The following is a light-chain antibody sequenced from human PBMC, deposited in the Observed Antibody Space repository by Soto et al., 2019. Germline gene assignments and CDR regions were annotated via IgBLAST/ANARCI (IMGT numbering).Light chain of an antibody. CDR2: SNN. J-gene: IGLJ3*02. CDR3: AAWEDSVNLWL. CDR1: SSNIGSNY. Sequence: QSVLTQPPSASGTPGQRVTISCSGSSSNIGSNYVYWYQQLPGTAPKLLIYSNNQRPSGVPDRFSGSKSGTSGSLAISGLRSEDEADYYCAAWEDSVNLWLFGGGTQLTVL. V-gene: IGLV1-47*02.